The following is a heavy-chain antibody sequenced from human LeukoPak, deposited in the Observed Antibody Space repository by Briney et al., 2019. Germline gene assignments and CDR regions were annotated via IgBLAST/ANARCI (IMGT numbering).Heavy chain of an antibody. CDR3: ARDRDWNYPTVFDY. CDR2: IIPILGIA. J-gene: IGHJ4*02. Sequence: SVKVSCKASGGTFSSYAISWVRQAPGQGLEWMGRIIPILGIANYAQKFQGRVTITADKSTSTAYMELGSLRSEDTAVYYCARDRDWNYPTVFDYWGQGTLVTVSS. D-gene: IGHD1-7*01. V-gene: IGHV1-69*04. CDR1: GGTFSSYA.